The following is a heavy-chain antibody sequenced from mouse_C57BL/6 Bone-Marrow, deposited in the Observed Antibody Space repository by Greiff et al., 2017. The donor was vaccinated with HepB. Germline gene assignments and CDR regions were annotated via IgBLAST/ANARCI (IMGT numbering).Heavy chain of an antibody. D-gene: IGHD1-1*01. CDR2: IDPSDSYT. V-gene: IGHV1-59*01. Sequence: QVQLQQPGAELVRPGTSVKLSCKASGCTFTSYWMHWVKQRPGQGLEWIGVIDPSDSYTNYNQKFKGKATLTVDTSSSTAYMQLSSLTSEDSAVYYCARPPYYGSSYYYFDYWGQGTTLTVSS. J-gene: IGHJ2*01. CDR3: ARPPYYGSSYYYFDY. CDR1: GCTFTSYW.